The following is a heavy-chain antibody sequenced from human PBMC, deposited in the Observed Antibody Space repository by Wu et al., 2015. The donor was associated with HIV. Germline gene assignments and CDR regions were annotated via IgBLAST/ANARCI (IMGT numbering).Heavy chain of an antibody. V-gene: IGHV1-69*01. Sequence: QVQLVQSGAEVKKPGASVKVSCKASGYTVTDYYMHWVRQAPGQGPEWMGGIIPIFGTTNYAQKFQGRVTITADESTSTAYMELSSLRSEDTAVYYCARARTTLHYYYYMDVWGKGTTVTVSS. D-gene: IGHD2-2*01. CDR2: IIPIFGTT. J-gene: IGHJ6*03. CDR1: GYTVTDYY. CDR3: ARARTTLHYYYYMDV.